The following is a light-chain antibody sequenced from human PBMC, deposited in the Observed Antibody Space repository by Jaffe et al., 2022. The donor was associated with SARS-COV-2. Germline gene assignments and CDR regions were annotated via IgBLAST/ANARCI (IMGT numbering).Light chain of an antibody. Sequence: QSALTQPASVSGSPGQSITISCTGTSSDVGSYNLVSWYQLHPGKAPKLMIYEVSTRPSGVSNRFSGSKSGNTASLTISGLQAEDEADYYCCSYAGSSIVVFGGGTKLTVL. CDR2: EVS. CDR3: CSYAGSSIVV. J-gene: IGLJ2*01. CDR1: SSDVGSYNL. V-gene: IGLV2-23*02.